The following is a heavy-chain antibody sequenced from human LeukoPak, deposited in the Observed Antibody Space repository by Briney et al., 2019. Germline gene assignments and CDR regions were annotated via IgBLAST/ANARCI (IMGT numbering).Heavy chain of an antibody. CDR3: ARDASVAGSDY. Sequence: PGGSLRLSCAASGFTFSSYEMNWVRQAPGKGLEWVSYISSSGSTIYYADSVKGRLTISRDNAKNSLYLQMNSLRAEDTAVYYCARDASVAGSDYWGQGTLVTVSS. V-gene: IGHV3-48*03. CDR2: ISSSGSTI. J-gene: IGHJ4*02. D-gene: IGHD6-19*01. CDR1: GFTFSSYE.